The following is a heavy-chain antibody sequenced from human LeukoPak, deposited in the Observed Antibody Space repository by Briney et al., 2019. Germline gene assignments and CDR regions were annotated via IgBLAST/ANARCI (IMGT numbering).Heavy chain of an antibody. V-gene: IGHV1-2*02. CDR3: ARDPVENDDYNGAFDY. CDR1: GYTFTGYY. J-gene: IGHJ4*02. D-gene: IGHD5-24*01. CDR2: INPNSGGT. Sequence: GASVKVSCKASGYTFTGYYMHWVRQAPGQGLEWMGWINPNSGGTNYAQKFQGRVTMARYTSISTAYMELSRLRSDDTAVYYCARDPVENDDYNGAFDYWGQGTLVTVSS.